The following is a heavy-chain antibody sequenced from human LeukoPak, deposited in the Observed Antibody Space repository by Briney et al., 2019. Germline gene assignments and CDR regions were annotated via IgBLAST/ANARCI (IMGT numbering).Heavy chain of an antibody. CDR3: ATFRPGGYFQN. Sequence: SETLSLTCTVSGAPINTYYWSWIRQPPGKGLEWIGYIYYTGSTNYNPSLKSRVTISVDTSKNQFSLKLTSVTAADTAVYYCATFRPGGYFQNWGQGTLVTVSS. J-gene: IGHJ1*01. CDR1: GAPINTYY. V-gene: IGHV4-59*01. D-gene: IGHD2-21*01. CDR2: IYYTGST.